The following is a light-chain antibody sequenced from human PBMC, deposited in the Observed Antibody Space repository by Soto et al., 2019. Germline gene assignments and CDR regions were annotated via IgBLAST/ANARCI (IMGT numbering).Light chain of an antibody. CDR2: GAS. CDR1: QSVSNN. Sequence: EIVMTQSPANLSVSPGERATLSCRASQSVSNNLAWYQQKPGQAPRLLMYGASTRATGIPARFSGSVSGTEFTLTISSLQSEDFAVYYCQQYDNWPPWTFGQGTKVEVK. CDR3: QQYDNWPPWT. V-gene: IGKV3-15*01. J-gene: IGKJ1*01.